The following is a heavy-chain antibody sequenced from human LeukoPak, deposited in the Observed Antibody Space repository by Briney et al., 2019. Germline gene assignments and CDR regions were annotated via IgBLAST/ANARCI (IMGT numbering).Heavy chain of an antibody. D-gene: IGHD6-6*01. J-gene: IGHJ5*02. CDR1: GGTFSSYA. CDR2: IIPIFGTA. CDR3: ARDSYEYSSSSWFDP. Sequence: SVKVSCKDSGGTFSSYAISWVRQAPGQGLEWMGRIIPIFGTANYAQKFQGRVTITTDESTSTAYMELSSLRSEDTAVYYCARDSYEYSSSSWFDPWGQGTLVTVSS. V-gene: IGHV1-69*05.